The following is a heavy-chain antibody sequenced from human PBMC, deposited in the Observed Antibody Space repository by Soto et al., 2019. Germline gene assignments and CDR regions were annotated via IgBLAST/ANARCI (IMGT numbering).Heavy chain of an antibody. Sequence: EVQLLESGGGLVQPGGSLRLSCAASGFTFGTYAMNWVRQAPGKGLEWVSTISGSGHSTYYADSVKGRFTISRDNSKNTLYLQMNSLRAEDTAVYYCAKGGGLRYFDSSFDYWGQGTLVTVSS. CDR1: GFTFGTYA. V-gene: IGHV3-23*01. D-gene: IGHD3-9*01. CDR3: AKGGGLRYFDSSFDY. CDR2: ISGSGHST. J-gene: IGHJ4*02.